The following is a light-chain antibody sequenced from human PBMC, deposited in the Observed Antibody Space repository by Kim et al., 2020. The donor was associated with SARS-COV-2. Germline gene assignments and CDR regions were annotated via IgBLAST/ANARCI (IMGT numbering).Light chain of an antibody. CDR3: QVWDSNSDHVV. Sequence: PGKTARISCGGDNVGSKSVQWYQKRPGQAPVVVVYDDTGRPSGIPERFSGSNSGNTATLTISRVEAGDEADYYCQVWDSNSDHVVFGGGTQLTVL. J-gene: IGLJ2*01. CDR1: NVGSKS. V-gene: IGLV3-21*03. CDR2: DDT.